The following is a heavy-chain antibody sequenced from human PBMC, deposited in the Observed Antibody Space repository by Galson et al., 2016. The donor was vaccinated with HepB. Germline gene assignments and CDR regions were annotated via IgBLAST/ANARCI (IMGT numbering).Heavy chain of an antibody. Sequence: SVKVSCKASGYTFTSYTMHWVRQAPGQRLEWMGWINGDNANTKYSQKIQGRVTITRDTSAGTAYMELSSLRYEDTAVYYCARVLTGDSIIWSPYYMDVWGKGTTVTVSS. D-gene: IGHD6-13*01. V-gene: IGHV1-3*01. CDR1: GYTFTSYT. CDR2: INGDNANT. CDR3: ARVLTGDSIIWSPYYMDV. J-gene: IGHJ6*03.